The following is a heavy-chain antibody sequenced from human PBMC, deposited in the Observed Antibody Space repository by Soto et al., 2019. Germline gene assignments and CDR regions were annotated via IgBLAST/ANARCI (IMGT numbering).Heavy chain of an antibody. D-gene: IGHD3-10*01. CDR3: AHRKSSYYGSENSYYYGMDV. V-gene: IGHV2-5*01. CDR2: IYWTDDK. CDR1: GFSLSTSGMG. Sequence: QITLKESGPTLVKPTQTLTLTCTFSGFSLSTSGMGVSWIRQPPGKALEWLAVIYWTDDKRYSPSLKSRRTTPKDTSKNQVVLTMTDMDPVDTATYYCAHRKSSYYGSENSYYYGMDVWGQGTTVTVSS. J-gene: IGHJ6*02.